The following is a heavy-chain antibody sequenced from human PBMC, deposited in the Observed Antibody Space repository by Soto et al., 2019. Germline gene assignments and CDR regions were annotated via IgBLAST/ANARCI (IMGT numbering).Heavy chain of an antibody. Sequence: QVQLVQSGAEVKKPGASVKVSCKASGYTFTSYGISWVRQAPGQGLEWMGWISAYNGNTNYAQKLQGRVTMTTDTCTSTAYMELRSLRSVDTAVYYCARVVGEGTLGVGGYYYYGMDVWGQGTTVTVSS. CDR1: GYTFTSYG. V-gene: IGHV1-18*01. J-gene: IGHJ6*02. CDR3: ARVVGEGTLGVGGYYYYGMDV. D-gene: IGHD3-3*01. CDR2: ISAYNGNT.